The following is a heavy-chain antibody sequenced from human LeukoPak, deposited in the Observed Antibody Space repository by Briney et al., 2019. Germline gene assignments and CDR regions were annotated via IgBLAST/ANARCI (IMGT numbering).Heavy chain of an antibody. J-gene: IGHJ4*02. CDR1: GDTLTELS. V-gene: IGHV1-24*01. CDR2: FDPEDGET. Sequence: GASVKVSCKVSGDTLTELSMHWVRQAPGKGREWTGGFDPEDGETIYAQKFQGRVTMTEDTSTDTAYMELSSLRSEDTAVYYCATYQLLTLHSFDYWGQGTLVTVSS. D-gene: IGHD2-2*01. CDR3: ATYQLLTLHSFDY.